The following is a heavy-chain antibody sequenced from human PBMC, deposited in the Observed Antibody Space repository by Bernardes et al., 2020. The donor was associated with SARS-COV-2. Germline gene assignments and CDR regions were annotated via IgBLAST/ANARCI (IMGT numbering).Heavy chain of an antibody. V-gene: IGHV3-30*03. CDR3: ARAAVPRKSDY. D-gene: IGHD6-19*01. CDR1: GFTFSSYG. J-gene: IGHJ4*02. Sequence: GGSLRLSCAASGFTFSSYGMHWVRQAPGKGLEWVAVISSDGSNTYYADSVRGRFTISRDNSKSTLYLQMSSLRAEDTAVYYCARAAVPRKSDYWGQGTLVTVSS. CDR2: ISSDGSNT.